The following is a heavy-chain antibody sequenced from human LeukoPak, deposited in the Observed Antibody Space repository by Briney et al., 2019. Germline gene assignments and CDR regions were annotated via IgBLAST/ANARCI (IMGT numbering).Heavy chain of an antibody. CDR2: IYYSGST. D-gene: IGHD3-16*01. CDR1: GGSISSSSYY. CDR3: ASSSHARATSVGERPDAFDI. Sequence: SETLSLTCTVSGGSISSSSYYWGWIRQPPGKGLEWIGTIYYSGSTYYNPSLKSRVTISVDRSKNQFSLKLSSVTAADTAVYYCASSSHARATSVGERPDAFDIWGQGTMVTVSS. J-gene: IGHJ3*02. V-gene: IGHV4-39*07.